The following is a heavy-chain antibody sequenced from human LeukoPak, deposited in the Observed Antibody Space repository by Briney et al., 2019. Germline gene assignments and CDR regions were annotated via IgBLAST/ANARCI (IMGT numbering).Heavy chain of an antibody. V-gene: IGHV4-61*02. D-gene: IGHD3-10*01. J-gene: IGHJ4*02. CDR1: GGSISSGSYY. CDR2: IHTSGST. CDR3: ARDVWFGAGRTFDY. Sequence: SETLSLTCTVSGGSISSGSYYWSWIRQPAGTGLEWIGRIHTSGSTNYNPSLKSRVTISVDTSKNQFSLRLSSVTAADTAVYYCARDVWFGAGRTFDYWGQGTLVTVSS.